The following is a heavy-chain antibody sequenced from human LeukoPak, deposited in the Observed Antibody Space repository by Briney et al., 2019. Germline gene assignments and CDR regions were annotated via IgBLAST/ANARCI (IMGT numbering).Heavy chain of an antibody. V-gene: IGHV4-59*01. Sequence: ETLCRTCTVSGGPISSYYWSWIRQPPGKGLEWIGYIYYSGSTNYNPSLKSRVTISVDTSKNQFSLKLSSVTAADTAVYYCARDRVGGSYDYWGQGTLVTVSS. J-gene: IGHJ4*02. CDR1: GGPISSYY. D-gene: IGHD1-26*01. CDR2: IYYSGST. CDR3: ARDRVGGSYDY.